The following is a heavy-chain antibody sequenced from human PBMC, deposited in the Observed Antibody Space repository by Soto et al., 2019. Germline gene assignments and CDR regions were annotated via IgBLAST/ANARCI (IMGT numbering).Heavy chain of an antibody. CDR2: IYYSGST. Sequence: QLQLQESGPGLVKPSETLSLTCTVSGGSISSSSYYWGWIRQPPGKGLEWIGSIYYSGSTYYNPSLKSRVTISVDTSKNQFSLKLSSVTAADTAVYYCASKGPGLVVALLRMDWYFDLWGRGTLVTVSS. CDR1: GGSISSSSYY. D-gene: IGHD2-15*01. CDR3: ASKGPGLVVALLRMDWYFDL. V-gene: IGHV4-39*01. J-gene: IGHJ2*01.